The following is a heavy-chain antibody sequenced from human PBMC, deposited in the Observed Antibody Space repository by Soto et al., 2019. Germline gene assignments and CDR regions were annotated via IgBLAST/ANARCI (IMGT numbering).Heavy chain of an antibody. D-gene: IGHD3-3*01. CDR3: ASESYYDFWSGYYRDY. CDR2: IYHSGST. CDR1: GGSISSGGYS. J-gene: IGHJ4*02. V-gene: IGHV4-30-2*01. Sequence: QLQLQESGSGLVKPSQTLSLTCAVSGGSISSGGYSWSWIRQPPGKGLEWFGYIYHSGSTYHNPSPKSRVTISVDRSKNQFSLKLSSVTAADTAVYYCASESYYDFWSGYYRDYWGQGTLVTVSS.